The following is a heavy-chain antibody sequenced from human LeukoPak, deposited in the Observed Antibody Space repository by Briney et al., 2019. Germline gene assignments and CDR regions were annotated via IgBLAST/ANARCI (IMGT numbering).Heavy chain of an antibody. CDR3: ARDKRYCSGGSCYHDAFDI. CDR1: GGTFSSYA. J-gene: IGHJ3*02. V-gene: IGHV1-69*13. Sequence: ASVKVSCKASGGTFSSYAISWVRQAPGQGLEWMGGIIPIFGTANYAQKFQGRVTITPDESTSTAYMELSSLRSEDTAVYYCARDKRYCSGGSCYHDAFDIWGQGTMVTVSS. CDR2: IIPIFGTA. D-gene: IGHD2-15*01.